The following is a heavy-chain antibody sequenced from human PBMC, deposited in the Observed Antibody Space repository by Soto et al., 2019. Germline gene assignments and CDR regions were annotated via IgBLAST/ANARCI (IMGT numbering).Heavy chain of an antibody. CDR3: ARVGQGRYYFDY. Sequence: GGSLILSCAGSGFTFSTYWMHWVRQVPGKGLVWVSRINSDGSTTSYADSVKGRFTISRDNAKDTLYLQMNSLRAEDTAVYYCARVGQGRYYFDYWGQGTLVTVSS. CDR2: INSDGSTT. V-gene: IGHV3-74*01. CDR1: GFTFSTYW. J-gene: IGHJ4*02.